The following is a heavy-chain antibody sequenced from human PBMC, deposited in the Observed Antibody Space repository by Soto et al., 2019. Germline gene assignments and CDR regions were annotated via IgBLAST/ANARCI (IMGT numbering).Heavy chain of an antibody. CDR1: GYTFTSYY. CDR3: ARDSFMVREAYYYYGMDV. CDR2: INPSGGST. Sequence: GALVKVSCKASGYTFTSYYIHWVRQAPGQGLEWMGIINPSGGSTSYAQKFQGRVTMTRDTSTSTVYMELSSLRSEDTAVYYCARDSFMVREAYYYYGMDVWGQGTTVTVSS. J-gene: IGHJ6*02. V-gene: IGHV1-46*01. D-gene: IGHD3-10*01.